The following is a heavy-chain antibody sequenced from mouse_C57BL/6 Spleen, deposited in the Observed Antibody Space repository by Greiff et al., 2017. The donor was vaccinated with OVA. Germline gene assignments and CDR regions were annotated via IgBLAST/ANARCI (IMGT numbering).Heavy chain of an antibody. CDR2: IDPSDSET. CDR1: GYTFTSYW. V-gene: IGHV1-52*01. Sequence: QVQLQQPGAELVRPGSSVKLSCKASGYTFTSYWMHWVKQRPIQGLEWIGNIDPSDSETHYNQKFKDKATLTVDKSSSTAYMQLSSLTSEDSAVYYCARGDYYGPTWCAYWGQGTLVTVSA. J-gene: IGHJ3*01. D-gene: IGHD1-1*01. CDR3: ARGDYYGPTWCAY.